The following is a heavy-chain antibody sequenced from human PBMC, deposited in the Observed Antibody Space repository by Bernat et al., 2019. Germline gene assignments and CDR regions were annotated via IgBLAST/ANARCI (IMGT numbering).Heavy chain of an antibody. CDR1: GYTFTGYY. J-gene: IGHJ1*01. CDR2: INPNSGCT. CDR3: ARGVFRVMGGSYYPEYFQH. Sequence: QVQLVQSGAEVKKPGASVKVSCKASGYTFTGYYMHWVRQAPGQGLEWMGWINPNSGCTNYAQKFQGGVTMTRDTSISTAYMELSRLRSADTAVYYCARGVFRVMGGSYYPEYFQHWGQGTLVTVSS. V-gene: IGHV1-2*02. D-gene: IGHD1-26*01.